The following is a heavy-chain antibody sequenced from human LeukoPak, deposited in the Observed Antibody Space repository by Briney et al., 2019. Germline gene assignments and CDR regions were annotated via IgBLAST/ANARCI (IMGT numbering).Heavy chain of an antibody. D-gene: IGHD3-22*01. J-gene: IGHJ4*02. CDR1: GFTFSSYA. CDR3: ARPQSSSGYYWPFDD. CDR2: ISPSSGT. V-gene: IGHV3-23*01. Sequence: GGSLRLSCAASGFTFSSYAMRWVRQAPGKGLEWVSAISPSSGTFYVDSVKGRFTISRDNSKNTLYLQMNSLRAEDTAVYYCARPQSSSGYYWPFDDWGQGTLVTVSS.